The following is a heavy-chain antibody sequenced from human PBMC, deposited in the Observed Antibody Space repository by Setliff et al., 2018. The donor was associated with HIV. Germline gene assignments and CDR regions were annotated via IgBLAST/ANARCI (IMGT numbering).Heavy chain of an antibody. CDR2: ISSSISYI. CDR3: AKDQFRDPFSGAFDI. D-gene: IGHD3-3*02. Sequence: PGGSLRLSCAASGFTFNSYTMNWVRQAPGKGLEWISSISSSISYIYYADSVKGRFTISRDNAKNSLYLQMNSLRAEDTALYYCAKDQFRDPFSGAFDIWGQGTMVTVSS. CDR1: GFTFNSYT. J-gene: IGHJ3*02. V-gene: IGHV3-21*04.